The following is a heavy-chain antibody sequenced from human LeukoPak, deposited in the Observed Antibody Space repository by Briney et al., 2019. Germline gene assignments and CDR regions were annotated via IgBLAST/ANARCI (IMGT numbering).Heavy chain of an antibody. J-gene: IGHJ4*02. CDR1: GGSFSGYY. CDR2: INHSGST. CDR3: ARDPGYSSSLFDY. V-gene: IGHV4-34*01. D-gene: IGHD6-13*01. Sequence: SETLSLTCAVYGGSFSGYYWSWIRQPPGKGLEWIGEINHSGSTYYNPSLKSRVTISVDTSKNQFSLKLSSVTAADTAVYYCARDPGYSSSLFDYWGQGTLVTVSS.